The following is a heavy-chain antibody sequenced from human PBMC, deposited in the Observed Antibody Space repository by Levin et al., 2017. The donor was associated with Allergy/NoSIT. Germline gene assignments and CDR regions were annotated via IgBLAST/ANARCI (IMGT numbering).Heavy chain of an antibody. CDR3: ARDRGGDYGDYYFDS. V-gene: IGHV4-4*02. Sequence: SCDVSGASISSKNWWSWVRQPPGKGLEWIGEIDHSGSTNYNSSLESRATISVDKAKNQFSLKVTSVTAAETAVYYCARDRGGDYGDYYFDSWGQGTRVTVSS. D-gene: IGHD4-17*01. CDR2: IDHSGST. J-gene: IGHJ4*02. CDR1: GASISSKNW.